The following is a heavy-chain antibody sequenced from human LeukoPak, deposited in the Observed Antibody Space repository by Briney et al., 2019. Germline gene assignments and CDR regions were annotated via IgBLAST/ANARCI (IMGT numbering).Heavy chain of an antibody. Sequence: SEXXSLTCTVCGGSISSSSYYWGWIRQPPGKGLEWIGSIYYSGSTYYNPSLKSRVTISVDKSKNEFSLQLTSVTAAVTAVYYCARVTLYFDFSTGNHYYFDSWGQGTLVIVSS. J-gene: IGHJ4*02. CDR1: GGSISSSSYY. CDR2: IYYSGST. D-gene: IGHD3-3*01. V-gene: IGHV4-39*07. CDR3: ARVTLYFDFSTGNHYYFDS.